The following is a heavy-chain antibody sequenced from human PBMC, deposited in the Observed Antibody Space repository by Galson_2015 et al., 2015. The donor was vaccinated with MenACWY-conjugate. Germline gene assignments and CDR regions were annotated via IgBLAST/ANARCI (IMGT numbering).Heavy chain of an antibody. CDR2: IKADGSFS. Sequence: LRLSCAASGFPFNNYWLHWVRQPPGQGLEWISYIKADGSFSNYADSVKGRFTISTDHAKNMVYLQMDGLGDEDTAVYFCARDNNWSFDSWGQGTLVTVSS. CDR1: GFPFNNYW. D-gene: IGHD1-1*01. V-gene: IGHV3-74*01. J-gene: IGHJ4*02. CDR3: ARDNNWSFDS.